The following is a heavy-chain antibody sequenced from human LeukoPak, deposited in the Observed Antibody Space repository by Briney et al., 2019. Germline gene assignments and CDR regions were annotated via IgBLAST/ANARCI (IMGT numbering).Heavy chain of an antibody. D-gene: IGHD6-19*01. Sequence: GESLKIPCKGSGYILSLYLAVWGRQTTREGLVGGGNIYPGDSDTRYSPSFQGQVTISADKSISTAYLQWSSLKASDTAMYYCARLWYSSGWYVGYFDYWGQGTLVTVSS. V-gene: IGHV5-51*01. CDR1: GYILSLYL. CDR2: IYPGDSDT. J-gene: IGHJ4*02. CDR3: ARLWYSSGWYVGYFDY.